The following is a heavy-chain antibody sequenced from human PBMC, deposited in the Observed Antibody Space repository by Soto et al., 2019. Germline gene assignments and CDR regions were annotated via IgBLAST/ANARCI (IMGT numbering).Heavy chain of an antibody. V-gene: IGHV3-23*01. CDR3: AKDRYCSSTSCYAGYY. D-gene: IGHD2-2*01. Sequence: GGSLRLSCAASEFPFSSYAMSWLRQAPGKGLEWVSGISGSGGSTSVADSVKGRFTISRDNSKNTLYLQMNSLRAEDTAVYYCAKDRYCSSTSCYAGYYWGQGTLVTVSS. CDR2: ISGSGGST. CDR1: EFPFSSYA. J-gene: IGHJ4*02.